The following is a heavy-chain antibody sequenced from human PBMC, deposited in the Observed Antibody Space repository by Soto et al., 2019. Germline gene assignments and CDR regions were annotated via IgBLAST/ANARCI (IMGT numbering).Heavy chain of an antibody. CDR1: GGSFTSNNW. CDR3: ARRDPRTLVDY. J-gene: IGHJ4*02. Sequence: SETLSLTCAVSGGSFTSNNWWTWVRQPPGQGLEWIGEIYRTGSTNYNPSLKSRVTISLDKSENQFSLKVTSLTAADTAVYYCARRDPRTLVDYWGQGTFVTVSS. V-gene: IGHV4-4*02. D-gene: IGHD1-7*01. CDR2: IYRTGST.